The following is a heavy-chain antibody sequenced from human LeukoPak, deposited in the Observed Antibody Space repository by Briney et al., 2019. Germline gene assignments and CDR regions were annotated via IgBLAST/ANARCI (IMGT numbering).Heavy chain of an antibody. CDR3: ASDYGDSPDYYYYYGMDV. Sequence: GASVKVSCKASGYTFTSYGISWVRQAPGQGLEWMGWISAYNGNTNYAQKLQGRVTMTTDTSTGTAYMELRSLRSEDTAVYYCASDYGDSPDYYYYYGMDVWGQGTTVTVSS. V-gene: IGHV1-18*01. D-gene: IGHD4-17*01. CDR1: GYTFTSYG. CDR2: ISAYNGNT. J-gene: IGHJ6*02.